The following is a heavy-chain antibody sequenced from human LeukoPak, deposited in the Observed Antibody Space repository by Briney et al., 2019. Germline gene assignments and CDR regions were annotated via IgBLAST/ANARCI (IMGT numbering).Heavy chain of an antibody. Sequence: GGSLRLSCTASGFTLSNYAMSWVRQGPGKGLEWVSAIAVTGGTYHADSVRGRLTISRDSSKNTLYLQMNSLRAEDTAVYYCARDRNTDFWSGYYTNYFDYWGQGTLVTVSS. CDR3: ARDRNTDFWSGYYTNYFDY. V-gene: IGHV3-23*01. CDR2: IAVTGGT. J-gene: IGHJ4*02. CDR1: GFTLSNYA. D-gene: IGHD3-3*01.